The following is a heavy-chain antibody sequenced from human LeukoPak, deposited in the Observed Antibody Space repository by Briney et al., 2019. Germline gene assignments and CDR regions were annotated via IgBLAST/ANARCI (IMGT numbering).Heavy chain of an antibody. CDR2: ISPSDGAT. CDR1: GYTFTLYY. J-gene: IGHJ6*03. Sequence: ASVKLSCKASGYTFTLYYVHWVRQAPGQGLEWMGMISPSDGATTYTQRFQGRVTMTRDMSTTTVYMDLRTLRSDDPAVYFCASEQRGGLSESCVGLFASYYTYYYMDVWGRGTTVTVSS. V-gene: IGHV1-46*01. D-gene: IGHD1-26*01. CDR3: ASEQRGGLSESCVGLFASYYTYYYMDV.